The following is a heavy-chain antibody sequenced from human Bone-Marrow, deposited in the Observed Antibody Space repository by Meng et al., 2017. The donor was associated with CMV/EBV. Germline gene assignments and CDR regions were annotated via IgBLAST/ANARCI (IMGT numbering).Heavy chain of an antibody. CDR3: ARAPYCGGECYWDGWYFDL. V-gene: IGHV1-2*02. J-gene: IGHJ2*01. D-gene: IGHD2-21*01. Sequence: ASVKVSCKASGYSFTGYYMHWVRQAPGQGLEWMGWINPNSGGTDYAQKFQGRVTMTRDKSISTAYMELSRLRSDDTAVYYCARAPYCGGECYWDGWYFDLWGRGTRVTGSS. CDR1: GYSFTGYY. CDR2: INPNSGGT.